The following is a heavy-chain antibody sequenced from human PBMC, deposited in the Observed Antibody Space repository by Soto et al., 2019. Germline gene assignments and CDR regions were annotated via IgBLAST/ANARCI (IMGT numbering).Heavy chain of an antibody. CDR3: TTYSGVAGRPLPSF. J-gene: IGHJ4*02. V-gene: IGHV3-15*07. CDR1: GSSSNNAW. Sequence: EVQLVESGENLVKPGGPLRIPGAAPGSSSNNAWRNGFRRPPGKGLEWAARIKSKTDGGTPDYAAPVKARFTISRDDSQDTLYLQMTSLKTEDTAVYYCTTYSGVAGRPLPSFWGQGSLVTVSS. CDR2: IKSKTDGGTP. D-gene: IGHD6-6*01.